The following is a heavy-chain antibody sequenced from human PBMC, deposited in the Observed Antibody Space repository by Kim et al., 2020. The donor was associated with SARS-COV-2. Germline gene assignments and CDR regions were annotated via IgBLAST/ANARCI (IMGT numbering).Heavy chain of an antibody. Sequence: ASVKVSCKASGYTFSNYAIHWVRQAPGKRLECMGWIIGGNGNTYYSQKFQGRVTFTRDTSATTAYMELTSLRSEDTAIYYCARGSGPGLGYWGQGTLVTVSS. CDR3: ARGSGPGLGY. D-gene: IGHD6-25*01. CDR1: GYTFSNYA. CDR2: IIGGNGNT. J-gene: IGHJ4*02. V-gene: IGHV1-3*01.